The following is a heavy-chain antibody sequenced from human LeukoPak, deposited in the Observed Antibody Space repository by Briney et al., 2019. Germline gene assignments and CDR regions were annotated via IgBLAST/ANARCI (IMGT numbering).Heavy chain of an antibody. CDR1: GGSISSYY. V-gene: IGHV3-66*02. D-gene: IGHD6-13*01. Sequence: PSETLSLTCTVSGGSISSYYWSWVRQAPGKGLEWVSVIYSGGSTYYADSVKGRFTISRDNSKNTLYLQMNSLRAEDTAVYYCARVGGSSRSPFDYWGQGTLVTVSS. CDR3: ARVGGSSRSPFDY. J-gene: IGHJ4*02. CDR2: IYSGGST.